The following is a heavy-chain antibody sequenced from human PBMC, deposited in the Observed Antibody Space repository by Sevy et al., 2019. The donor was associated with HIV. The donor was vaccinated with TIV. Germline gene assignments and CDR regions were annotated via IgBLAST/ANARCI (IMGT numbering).Heavy chain of an antibody. CDR3: TTFGGVIVMAY. D-gene: IGHD3-16*02. Sequence: GGSLRLSCAASGLTFSNAWMNWVRQAPGKGLEWVGRIKSKADDGTTEYAAPVKGRFIISRDDSKNTLYLQMNSLKTEDTAVYYCTTFGGVIVMAYWGQGTLVTVSS. V-gene: IGHV3-15*01. CDR1: GLTFSNAW. CDR2: IKSKADDGTT. J-gene: IGHJ4*02.